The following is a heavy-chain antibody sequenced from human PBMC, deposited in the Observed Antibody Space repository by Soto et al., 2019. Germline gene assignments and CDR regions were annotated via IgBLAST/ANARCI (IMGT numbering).Heavy chain of an antibody. CDR3: ARVAGFRAIFGVVIKYNWFDP. D-gene: IGHD3-3*01. Sequence: SETLSLTCTVSGYSISSGYYWGWIRQPPGKGLEWIGSIYHSGSTYYNPSLKSRVTISVDTSKNQFSLKLISVTAADTAVYYCARVAGFRAIFGVVIKYNWFDPWGQGTLVTVSS. J-gene: IGHJ5*02. CDR1: GYSISSGYY. V-gene: IGHV4-38-2*02. CDR2: IYHSGST.